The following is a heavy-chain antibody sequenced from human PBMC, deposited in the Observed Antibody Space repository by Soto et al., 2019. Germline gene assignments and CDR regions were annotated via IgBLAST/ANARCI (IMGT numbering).Heavy chain of an antibody. J-gene: IGHJ5*02. V-gene: IGHV4-31*03. D-gene: IGHD1-1*01. CDR3: ATGTGYWFDP. CDR2: IYYSGST. Sequence: SETLSLTCTVSGGSISSGGYYWSWIRQHPGKGLEWIGYIYYSGSTYYNPSLKSRVAISVDTSKNQFSLKLSSVTAADTAVYYCATGTGYWFDPWGQGTLVTVSS. CDR1: GGSISSGGYY.